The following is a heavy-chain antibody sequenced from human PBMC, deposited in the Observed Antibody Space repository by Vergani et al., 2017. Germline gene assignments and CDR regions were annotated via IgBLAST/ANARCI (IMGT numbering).Heavy chain of an antibody. CDR1: GGSISSGGYY. Sequence: QVQLQESGPGLVKPSQTLSLTCTVSGGSISSGGYYWSWIRQHPGKGLEWIGYIYYSGSTYYNPSLKSRVTISVDTSKNQFSLKLSSVTAADTVVYYCARRANLVVVPAAIGWFDPWGQGTLVTVSS. CDR3: ARRANLVVVPAAIGWFDP. CDR2: IYYSGST. V-gene: IGHV4-31*03. D-gene: IGHD2-2*01. J-gene: IGHJ5*02.